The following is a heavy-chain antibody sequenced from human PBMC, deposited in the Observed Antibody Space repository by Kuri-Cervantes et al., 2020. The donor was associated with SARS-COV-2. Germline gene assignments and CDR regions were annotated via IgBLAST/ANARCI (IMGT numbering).Heavy chain of an antibody. V-gene: IGHV3-23*01. CDR1: GFTFSSNA. CDR3: AKDWDSRGYYLFDH. CDR2: LSGSGVST. J-gene: IGHJ4*02. D-gene: IGHD3-22*01. Sequence: GESLKISCAASGFTFSSNAMSWVRQAPGKGLEWVSGLSGSGVSTCYAESVKGRFTISRDNSKNTLYLQMNSLRAEDTAVYYCAKDWDSRGYYLFDHWGQGTLVTVSS.